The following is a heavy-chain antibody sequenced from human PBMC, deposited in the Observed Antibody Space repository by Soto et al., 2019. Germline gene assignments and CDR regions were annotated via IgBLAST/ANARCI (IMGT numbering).Heavy chain of an antibody. J-gene: IGHJ5*01. CDR3: ARDRFLEWLSRNKVNWFDS. V-gene: IGHV1-18*01. CDR1: GYTFTSYG. D-gene: IGHD3-3*01. Sequence: ASVKVSCKASGYTFTSYGISWVRQAPGQGLEWMGWISAYNGNANYAQKLQGRVTMTTDTSTSTAYMELRSLRSDDTAVYYCARDRFLEWLSRNKVNWFDSWGQGTLVTVSS. CDR2: ISAYNGNA.